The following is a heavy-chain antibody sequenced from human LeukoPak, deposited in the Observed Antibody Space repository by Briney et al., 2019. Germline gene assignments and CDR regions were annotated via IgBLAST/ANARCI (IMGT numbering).Heavy chain of an antibody. CDR1: GFTFSSYS. J-gene: IGHJ4*02. CDR3: ARPGYDYGDWLAFDY. V-gene: IGHV3-21*01. CDR2: ISSRSDYI. D-gene: IGHD4-17*01. Sequence: PGESLRLSCAASGFTFSSYSMHWVRQAPGKGLEWVSSISSRSDYISYADSMKGRFTISRDNAKNSLYLLMDSLRVGDTAVYYFARPGYDYGDWLAFDYWGQGTLVTVSS.